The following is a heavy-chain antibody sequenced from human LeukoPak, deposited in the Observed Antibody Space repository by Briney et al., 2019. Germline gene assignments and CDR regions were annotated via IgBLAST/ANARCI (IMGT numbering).Heavy chain of an antibody. CDR1: GYTFTSYY. CDR3: AREHYYDSSGYYFRGESFDY. Sequence: ASVKVSFKASGYTFTSYYMHWVRQAPGQGLEWMGIINPSGGSTSYAQKFQGRVTMTRDTSTSTVYMELSSLRSEDTAVYYCAREHYYDSSGYYFRGESFDYWGQGTLVTVSS. V-gene: IGHV1-46*01. CDR2: INPSGGST. D-gene: IGHD3-22*01. J-gene: IGHJ4*02.